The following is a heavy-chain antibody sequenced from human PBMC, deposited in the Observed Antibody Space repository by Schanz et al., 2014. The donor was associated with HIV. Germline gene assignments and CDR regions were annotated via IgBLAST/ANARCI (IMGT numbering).Heavy chain of an antibody. CDR3: ANSGYCTSGVCYTRGYDTDV. CDR1: GFIFSDYS. V-gene: IGHV3-23*04. D-gene: IGHD2-8*01. Sequence: EVQLAESGGRLEQPGGSLRLSCAASGFIFSDYSMNWVRQAPGKGLEWVSDIRAAGDTYYGDSVKGRFTVSRDNSKSTLYLQMNSLRAEDTAVYYCANSGYCTSGVCYTRGYDTDVWGQGTTVTVSS. J-gene: IGHJ6*02. CDR2: IRAAGDT.